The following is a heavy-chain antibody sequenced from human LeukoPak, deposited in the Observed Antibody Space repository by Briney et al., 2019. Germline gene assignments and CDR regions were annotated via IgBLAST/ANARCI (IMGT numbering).Heavy chain of an antibody. D-gene: IGHD4-11*01. CDR1: GYTFTNYG. V-gene: IGHV1-18*01. J-gene: IGHJ1*01. CDR2: ISAYNGYT. CDR3: ARDKAVTTKLTQYFQH. Sequence: ASVKVSCKTSGYTFTNYGVGWVRQAPGQGLEWMGWISAYNGYTNYAQKLQVRVTMTTDTSTSTAYMELRNLTSDDTAVYYCARDKAVTTKLTQYFQHWGQGTLVTVSS.